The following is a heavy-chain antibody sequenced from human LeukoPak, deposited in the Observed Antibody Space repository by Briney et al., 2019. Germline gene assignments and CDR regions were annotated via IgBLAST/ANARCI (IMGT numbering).Heavy chain of an antibody. CDR3: ARESSGNYYNPLGYMDV. CDR1: GGSISRHY. Sequence: SETLSLTCTVSGGSISRHYWSWIRQPPGKGLEWIGYIYTSGSTNYDPSLKSRVTMSVDTSKNQFSLNLSSVTAADTAVYYCARESSGNYYNPLGYMDVWGKGTTVTVSS. D-gene: IGHD3-10*01. V-gene: IGHV4-4*09. CDR2: IYTSGST. J-gene: IGHJ6*03.